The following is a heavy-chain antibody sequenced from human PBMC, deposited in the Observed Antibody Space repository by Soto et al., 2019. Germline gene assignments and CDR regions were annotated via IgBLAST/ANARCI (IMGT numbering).Heavy chain of an antibody. D-gene: IGHD6-19*01. Sequence: QVQLVESGGGVVQPGRSLRLSCAASGFTFSTYAMQWVRQAPGKGLEWVAIITYDGSNKYYADSVKGRFTISRDSSENTVYLQMNSLRAEDSAVYYCARARAEYSSAWLFDSWGQGTLVTVSS. J-gene: IGHJ4*02. V-gene: IGHV3-30-3*01. CDR2: ITYDGSNK. CDR3: ARARAEYSSAWLFDS. CDR1: GFTFSTYA.